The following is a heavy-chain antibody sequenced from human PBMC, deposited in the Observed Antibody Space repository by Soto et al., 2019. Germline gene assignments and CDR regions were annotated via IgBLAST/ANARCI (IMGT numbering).Heavy chain of an antibody. V-gene: IGHV3-23*01. D-gene: IGHD5-12*01. Sequence: PGGSLRLSCAASGFTLRSYAMSWVRQAPGKGLEWVSAISGSGGSTYYADSVKGRFTISRDNSKNTLYLQMNSLRAEDTAVYYCAKAKGSVALFDYWGQGTLVTVSS. CDR3: AKAKGSVALFDY. CDR2: ISGSGGST. CDR1: GFTLRSYA. J-gene: IGHJ4*02.